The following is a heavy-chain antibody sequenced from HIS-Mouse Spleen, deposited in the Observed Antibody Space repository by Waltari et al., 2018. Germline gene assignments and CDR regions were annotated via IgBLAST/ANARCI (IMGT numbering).Heavy chain of an antibody. CDR3: AREIPYSSSWYDWYFDL. J-gene: IGHJ2*01. CDR1: GGSLRSRSYY. CDR2: IYYSGST. D-gene: IGHD6-13*01. V-gene: IGHV4-39*07. Sequence: QLQLQESGPGLVKPSETLSLPCPVPGGSLRSRSYYWGRIRQPPGKGLEWIGSIYYSGSTYYNPSLKSRVTISVDTSKNQFSLKLSSVTAADTAVYYCAREIPYSSSWYDWYFDLWGRGTLVTVSS.